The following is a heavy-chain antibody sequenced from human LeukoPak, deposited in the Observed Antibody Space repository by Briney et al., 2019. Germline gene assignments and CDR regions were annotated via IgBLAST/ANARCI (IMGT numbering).Heavy chain of an antibody. V-gene: IGHV3-9*03. J-gene: IGHJ4*02. CDR3: AKDYDSSGYPMYYFDY. CDR2: ISWNSGSI. D-gene: IGHD3-22*01. Sequence: GGSLRLSCAASGFTFDDYAMHWVRQAPGKGLEWVSGISWNSGSIGYADSVKGRFTISRDNAKNSLYLQMNSLRAGDMALYYCAKDYDSSGYPMYYFDYWGQGTLVTVSS. CDR1: GFTFDDYA.